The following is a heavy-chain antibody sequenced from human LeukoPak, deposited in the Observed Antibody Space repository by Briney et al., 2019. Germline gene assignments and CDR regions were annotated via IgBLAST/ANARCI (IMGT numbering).Heavy chain of an antibody. D-gene: IGHD3-22*01. CDR2: ISAYNGNT. J-gene: IGHJ3*02. Sequence: ASVKVSCKASGYTFTSYGISWVRQAPGQGHEWMGWISAYNGNTNYAQKLQGRVTMTTDTSTGTAYMELRSLRSDDTAVYYCASSGYHDSSGHDAFDIWGQGTMVTVSS. CDR3: ASSGYHDSSGHDAFDI. V-gene: IGHV1-18*01. CDR1: GYTFTSYG.